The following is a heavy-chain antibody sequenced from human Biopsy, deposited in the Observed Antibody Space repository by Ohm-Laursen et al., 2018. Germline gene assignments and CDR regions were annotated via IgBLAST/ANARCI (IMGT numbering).Heavy chain of an antibody. CDR1: GGTFIGFD. CDR2: IITFFATV. Sequence: SVKVSCKATGGTFIGFDINWVRQAPGQGLEWMGGIITFFATVKNAQKFQGRLTISTDRSTDTAYMELSSLRSEDTAVYYCAPQTPRDPDILTGAYHYDMAVWGQGTTVTVSS. D-gene: IGHD3-9*01. CDR3: APQTPRDPDILTGAYHYDMAV. V-gene: IGHV1-69*05. J-gene: IGHJ6*02.